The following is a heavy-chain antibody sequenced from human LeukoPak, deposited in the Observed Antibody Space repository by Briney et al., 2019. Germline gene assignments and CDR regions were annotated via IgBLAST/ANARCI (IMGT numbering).Heavy chain of an antibody. Sequence: GGSLRLSCAASGFTFRSYAMSWVGQAPGTGLEWFSAISGSGGSTYYAHSVKGRFTISRDNSKNTLYLQMNSLRAEDTAVYYCAKAHRDTAMGTAGYWGQGTLVTVSS. CDR2: ISGSGGST. CDR3: AKAHRDTAMGTAGY. D-gene: IGHD5-18*01. V-gene: IGHV3-23*01. J-gene: IGHJ4*02. CDR1: GFTFRSYA.